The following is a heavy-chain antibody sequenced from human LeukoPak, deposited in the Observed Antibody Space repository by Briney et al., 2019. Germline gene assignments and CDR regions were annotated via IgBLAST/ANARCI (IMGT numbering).Heavy chain of an antibody. J-gene: IGHJ4*02. Sequence: SVKVSCKASGGTFITYTINWVRQAPGQGLEWMGGIIPIFGTANYAQKFQGRITITTDDSTSTAYMELSSLRSEDTAVYYCATYMLRDNWNVHTFDSWGQGTLVTVSS. CDR2: IIPIFGTA. CDR3: ATYMLRDNWNVHTFDS. D-gene: IGHD1-1*01. V-gene: IGHV1-69*05. CDR1: GGTFITYT.